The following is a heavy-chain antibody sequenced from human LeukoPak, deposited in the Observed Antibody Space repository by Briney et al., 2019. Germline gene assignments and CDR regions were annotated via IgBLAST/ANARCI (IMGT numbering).Heavy chain of an antibody. J-gene: IGHJ4*02. D-gene: IGHD3-22*01. CDR3: ARDLEIVVVITTPGPYYFDY. CDR1: GFTFSIYN. V-gene: IGHV3-48*03. CDR2: ISSSGSTI. Sequence: GGSLRLSCAASGFTFSIYNMNWVRQAPGKGLEWVSYISSSGSTIYYADSVKGRFTISRDNAKNSLYLQMNSLRAEDTAVYYCARDLEIVVVITTPGPYYFDYWGQGTLVTVSS.